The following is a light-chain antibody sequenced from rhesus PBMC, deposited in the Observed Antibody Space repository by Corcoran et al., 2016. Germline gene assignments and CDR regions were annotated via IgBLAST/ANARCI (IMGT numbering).Light chain of an antibody. V-gene: IGKV1S14*01. Sequence: DIQMTQAPSTLSASLGDTVTLTCRASQDISNYLAWFQQNPGNAPKPLIYYASNLESGVPSRFSGSGSGTDFTLTISSLQPKDFAIYFCQQHNTYPRTFGQGTKVEIK. CDR3: QQHNTYPRT. CDR1: QDISNY. CDR2: YAS. J-gene: IGKJ1*01.